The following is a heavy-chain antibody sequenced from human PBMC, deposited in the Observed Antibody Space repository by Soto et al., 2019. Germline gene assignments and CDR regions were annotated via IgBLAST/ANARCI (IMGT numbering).Heavy chain of an antibody. CDR3: TTALVGATDTDY. CDR2: ISAGGDGT. J-gene: IGHJ4*02. CDR1: GFPFGNYH. V-gene: IGHV3-23*01. Sequence: PGGSLRLSCEASGFPFGNYHMSWVRQAPGKGLEWVAGISAGGDGTTYADSVKGRFTISRDNSRNTLYLQMNSLKTEDTAVYYCTTALVGATDTDYWGQGTLVTVSS. D-gene: IGHD1-26*01.